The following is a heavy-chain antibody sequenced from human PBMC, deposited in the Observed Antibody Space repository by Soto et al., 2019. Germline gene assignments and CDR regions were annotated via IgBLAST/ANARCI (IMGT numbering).Heavy chain of an antibody. CDR2: ISYDGSNK. J-gene: IGHJ4*02. CDR3: ARVMGSAARNPVDY. CDR1: GFTFSSYA. Sequence: GGSLRLSCAASGFTFSSYAMHWVRQAPGKGLEWVAVISYDGSNKYYADSVKGRFTISRDNSKNTLYLQMNSLRAEDTAVYYCARVMGSAARNPVDYWGQGTLVTVSS. V-gene: IGHV3-30-3*01. D-gene: IGHD6-6*01.